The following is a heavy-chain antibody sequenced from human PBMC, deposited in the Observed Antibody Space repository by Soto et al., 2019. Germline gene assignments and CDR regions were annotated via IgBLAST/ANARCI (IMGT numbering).Heavy chain of an antibody. Sequence: GWSLRLSCAASGFTFSSYGMHLVRQAPGKGLEWVAVISYDGSNKYYADSVKGRFTISRDNSKNTLYLQMNSLRAEDTAVYYCAKEVVPEGYYFEYWGKGTLVTVSS. D-gene: IGHD2-21*01. J-gene: IGHJ4*02. CDR3: AKEVVPEGYYFEY. CDR1: GFTFSSYG. CDR2: ISYDGSNK. V-gene: IGHV3-30*18.